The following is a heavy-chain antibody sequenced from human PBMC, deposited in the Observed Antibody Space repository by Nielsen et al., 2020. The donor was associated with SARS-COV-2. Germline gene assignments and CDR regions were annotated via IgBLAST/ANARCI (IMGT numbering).Heavy chain of an antibody. CDR2: GFYSGST. V-gene: IGHV4-59*01. Sequence: GSLRLSCTVSGASISHYYWSWIRQSPGKGLEWIGYGFYSGSTNYNPSLKSRVTISVDTSKNQFSLTLTSVTAADTAVYYCARGGLAPNSWGQGTLVTVSS. CDR3: ARGGLAPNS. D-gene: IGHD3/OR15-3a*01. CDR1: GASISHYY. J-gene: IGHJ4*02.